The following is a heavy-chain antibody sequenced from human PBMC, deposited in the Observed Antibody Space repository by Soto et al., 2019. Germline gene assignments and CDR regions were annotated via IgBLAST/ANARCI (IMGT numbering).Heavy chain of an antibody. V-gene: IGHV1-18*01. J-gene: IGHJ6*02. D-gene: IGHD2-2*01. Sequence: ASVKVSCKASGYTFTSYGISWVRQAPGQGLEWMGWISAYNGNTNYAQKLQGRVTMTTDTSTSTAYMELRSLRSDDTAVYYCASSWIVVVPDGLDYGMDVWGQGTTVTAP. CDR3: ASSWIVVVPDGLDYGMDV. CDR1: GYTFTSYG. CDR2: ISAYNGNT.